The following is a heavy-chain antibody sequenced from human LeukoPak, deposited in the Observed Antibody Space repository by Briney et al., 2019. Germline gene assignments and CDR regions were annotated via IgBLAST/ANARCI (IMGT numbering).Heavy chain of an antibody. D-gene: IGHD3-10*01. Sequence: SGPTLVNPTQTLTLTCTFSGFSLSTSGVGVGWIRHPPGKALEWLALIYWDGDKRYSPSLKSRLTSTKETSKNQVVLTMTNMDPVDTATYYCAHRLYGSGSYYDWFDPWGQGTLVTVSS. CDR1: GFSLSTSGVG. CDR3: AHRLYGSGSYYDWFDP. CDR2: IYWDGDK. V-gene: IGHV2-5*02. J-gene: IGHJ5*02.